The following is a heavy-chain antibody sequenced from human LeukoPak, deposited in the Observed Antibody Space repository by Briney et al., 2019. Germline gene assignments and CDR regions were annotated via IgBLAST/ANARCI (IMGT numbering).Heavy chain of an antibody. CDR1: GFTFSSYA. V-gene: IGHV3-7*01. CDR2: IKQDGSEK. D-gene: IGHD3-10*01. Sequence: GGSLRLSCAASGFTFSSYAMSWVRQAPGKGLEWEANIKQDGSEKYYVDSVKGRFTISRDNAKNSLYLQMNSLRAEDTAVYYCARDSAAYGFGESYDYWGQGTLVTVSS. J-gene: IGHJ4*02. CDR3: ARDSAAYGFGESYDY.